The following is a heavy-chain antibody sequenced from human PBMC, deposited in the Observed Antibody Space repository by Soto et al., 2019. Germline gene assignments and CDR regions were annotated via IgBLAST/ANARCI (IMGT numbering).Heavy chain of an antibody. V-gene: IGHV3-7*04. CDR2: IKEDGSEK. J-gene: IGHJ4*02. D-gene: IGHD5-18*01. Sequence: DVQLVESGGGLVQPGGSLRLSCAASGFIFSNFWMSWVRQAPGKGLEWVANIKEDGSEKHSTDSVKGRFTISRDNAKNSLYLQMNSLRPEDTAVYYCARDMDTYGYGLFNYWGQGTLVTVSS. CDR1: GFIFSNFW. CDR3: ARDMDTYGYGLFNY.